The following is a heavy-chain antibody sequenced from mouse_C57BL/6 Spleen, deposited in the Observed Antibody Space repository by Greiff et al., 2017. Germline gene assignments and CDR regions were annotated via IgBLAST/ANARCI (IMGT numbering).Heavy chain of an antibody. CDR2: INPSNGGT. CDR3: ARDYYGSSYPPWFAY. CDR1: GYTFTSYW. J-gene: IGHJ3*01. Sequence: QVQLQQPGTELVKPGASVKLSCKASGYTFTSYWMHWAKQRPGQGLEWIGNINPSNGGTNYNEKFKSKATVTVDKSSSTAYMQLSSLTSEDSAVYYCARDYYGSSYPPWFAYWGQGTLVTVSA. D-gene: IGHD1-1*01. V-gene: IGHV1-53*01.